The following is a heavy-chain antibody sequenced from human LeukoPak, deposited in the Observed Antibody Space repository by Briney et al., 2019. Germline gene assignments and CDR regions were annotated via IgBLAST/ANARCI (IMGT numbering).Heavy chain of an antibody. Sequence: PSETLSLTCAVSGGSISSSNWWSWVRQPPGKGLEWIGEIYHSGSTNYNPSLKSRVTISVDKSKNQFSLKLSSVTAADTAVYYCARAGGVAAAGLNFDYWGQGTLVTVSS. CDR2: IYHSGST. D-gene: IGHD6-13*01. CDR1: GGSISSSNW. CDR3: ARAGGVAAAGLNFDY. V-gene: IGHV4-4*02. J-gene: IGHJ4*02.